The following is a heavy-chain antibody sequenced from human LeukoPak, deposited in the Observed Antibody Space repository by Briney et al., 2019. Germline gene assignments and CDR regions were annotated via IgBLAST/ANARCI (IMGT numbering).Heavy chain of an antibody. D-gene: IGHD3-10*01. Sequence: SETLSLTCAVYGGSFSGYYWSWIRQPPGKGLEWIGEINHGGSTNYNPSLKSRVTISVDTSKNQFSLKLSSVTAADTAVYYCARGRVSMVRGVIILNWFDPWGQGTLVTVSS. J-gene: IGHJ5*02. CDR1: GGSFSGYY. CDR3: ARGRVSMVRGVIILNWFDP. V-gene: IGHV4-34*01. CDR2: INHGGST.